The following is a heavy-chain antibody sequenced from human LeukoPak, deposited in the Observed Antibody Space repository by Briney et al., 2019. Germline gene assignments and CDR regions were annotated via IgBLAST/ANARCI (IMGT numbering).Heavy chain of an antibody. J-gene: IGHJ4*02. D-gene: IGHD5-18*01. V-gene: IGHV3-30*02. CDR2: IRYDGSNK. CDR1: GFTFSSYS. CDR3: AKDPRGYSYGYFDY. Sequence: GGTLRLSCAASGFTFSSYSMSWVRQAPGKGLEWVAFIRYDGSNKYYADSVKGRFTISRDNSKNTLYLQMNSLRAEDTAVYYCAKDPRGYSYGYFDYWGQGTLVTVSS.